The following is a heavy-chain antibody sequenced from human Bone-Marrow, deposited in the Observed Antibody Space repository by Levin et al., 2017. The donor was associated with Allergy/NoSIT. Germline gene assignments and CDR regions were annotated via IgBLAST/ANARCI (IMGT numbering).Heavy chain of an antibody. J-gene: IGHJ6*03. CDR3: ARRDHYYHYMDV. Sequence: SQTLSLTCTVSVGSISANYWSWIRQPPGKGLEWIGYIYYSGSTNHNPSLKSRVTISVDTSKNQFSLRLSSVTAAEPAVYYCARRDHYYHYMDVWGKGTTVTVSS. V-gene: IGHV4-59*08. CDR2: IYYSGST. CDR1: VGSISANY.